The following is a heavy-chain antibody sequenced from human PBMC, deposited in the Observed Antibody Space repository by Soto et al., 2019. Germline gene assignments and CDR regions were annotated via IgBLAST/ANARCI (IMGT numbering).Heavy chain of an antibody. CDR3: AKDRSLYCTNGVCYPYFDY. CDR1: GFTFSSYA. D-gene: IGHD2-8*01. V-gene: IGHV3-23*01. CDR2: ISGSGGST. Sequence: EVQLLESGGGLVQPGGSLRLSCAASGFTFSSYAMSWVRQAPGKGLEWVSAISGSGGSTYYADSVKGRFTISRDNSNNPLYLLMNSLRGEDTAVYYCAKDRSLYCTNGVCYPYFDYWGQGTLVTVSS. J-gene: IGHJ4*02.